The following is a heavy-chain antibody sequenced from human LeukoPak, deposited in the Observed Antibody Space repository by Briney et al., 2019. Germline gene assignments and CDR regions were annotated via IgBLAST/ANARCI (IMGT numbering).Heavy chain of an antibody. CDR2: ISAKTGNT. Sequence: GASVKVSCKASGYNFNNYGVSWVRQAPGQGLEWMGWISAKTGNTNYAQKVQGRVTMTTDTSTTTAYMELRSLGSDDTAVYYCARGSYPCSHGMDVWGQGTTVTVSS. D-gene: IGHD1-26*01. CDR1: GYNFNNYG. CDR3: ARGSYPCSHGMDV. V-gene: IGHV1-18*01. J-gene: IGHJ6*02.